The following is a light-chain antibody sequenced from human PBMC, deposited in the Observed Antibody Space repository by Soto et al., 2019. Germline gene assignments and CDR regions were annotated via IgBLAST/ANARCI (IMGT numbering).Light chain of an antibody. CDR2: DVS. Sequence: LTEPGTGTGSPGQSITISNTGTSSDIGGYKYVSWYQQHPGKAPKLMIYDVSNRPSGVSNRFSGSKSGNTATLTISGLQGEDEAEYYCSSYTGGSTYVFGTGTKVTVL. CDR3: SSYTGGSTYV. J-gene: IGLJ1*01. CDR1: SSDIGGYKY. V-gene: IGLV2-14*01.